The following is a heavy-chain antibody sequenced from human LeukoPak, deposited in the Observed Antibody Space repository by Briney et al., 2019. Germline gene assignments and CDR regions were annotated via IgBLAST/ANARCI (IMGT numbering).Heavy chain of an antibody. CDR3: ARVSYSSSWPRNAFDI. J-gene: IGHJ3*02. D-gene: IGHD6-13*01. Sequence: SQTLSHTCAISGDSVSSNSAAWNWIRQSPSRGLEWLGRTYYKSKWYNDYAVSVRSRITINPDTSRNQFSLQLNSVTPDDTAVYYCARVSYSSSWPRNAFDIWGQGTMVTVSP. CDR2: TYYKSKWYN. CDR1: GDSVSSNSAA. V-gene: IGHV6-1*01.